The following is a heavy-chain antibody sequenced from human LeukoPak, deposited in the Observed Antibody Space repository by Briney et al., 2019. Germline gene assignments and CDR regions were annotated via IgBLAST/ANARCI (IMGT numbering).Heavy chain of an antibody. CDR2: ISYSGST. D-gene: IGHD2-8*02. J-gene: IGHJ4*02. Sequence: SETLSLTCTVSGVSFSNSFWSWIRQPPDKGLEFIGDISYSGSTNYNPSLKSRLTMSVDTAKNHVSLHLTSVTAADTAVYYCARDKHTTSYTGGRYYPYYFDSWGEGTLVTVSS. CDR1: GVSFSNSF. V-gene: IGHV4-59*01. CDR3: ARDKHTTSYTGGRYYPYYFDS.